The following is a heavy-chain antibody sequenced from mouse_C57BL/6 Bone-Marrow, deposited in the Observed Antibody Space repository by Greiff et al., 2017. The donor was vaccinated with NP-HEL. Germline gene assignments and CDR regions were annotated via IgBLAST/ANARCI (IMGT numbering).Heavy chain of an antibody. Sequence: VKLQQPGAELVMPGASVKLSCKASGYTFTSYWMHWVKQRPGQGLEWIGEIDPSDSYTNYNQKFKGKSTLTVDKSSSTAYMQLSRLTSEDSAVYYCARRWDFDVWGTGTTVTVSS. CDR2: IDPSDSYT. J-gene: IGHJ1*03. CDR3: ARRWDFDV. V-gene: IGHV1-69*01. CDR1: GYTFTSYW.